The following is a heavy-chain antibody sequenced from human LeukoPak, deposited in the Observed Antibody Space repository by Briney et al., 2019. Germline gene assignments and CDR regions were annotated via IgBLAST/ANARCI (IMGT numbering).Heavy chain of an antibody. Sequence: KPSETLSLTCSVSGYSISSGYYWGWIRQPPGKGLEWIGSLHYSGSTFHNPSLKSRVTMSIGTSKNQFSLKLSSVTAADTAVYYCARDLAGATTFDYWGQGTLVTVSS. V-gene: IGHV4-38-2*02. CDR3: ARDLAGATTFDY. D-gene: IGHD1-26*01. CDR1: GYSISSGYY. CDR2: LHYSGST. J-gene: IGHJ4*02.